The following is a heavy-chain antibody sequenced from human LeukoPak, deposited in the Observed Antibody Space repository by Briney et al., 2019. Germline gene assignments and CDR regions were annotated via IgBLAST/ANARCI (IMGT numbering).Heavy chain of an antibody. CDR3: ARGLVGASFFDY. J-gene: IGHJ4*02. Sequence: PWASVKVSCKASGGTFSSYAISWVRQAPGQGLEWMGGIIPIFGTANYAQKFQGRVTITADESTSTAYMELSSLRSEDTAVYYCARGLVGASFFDYWGQGTLVTVSS. D-gene: IGHD1-26*01. CDR1: GGTFSSYA. CDR2: IIPIFGTA. V-gene: IGHV1-69*13.